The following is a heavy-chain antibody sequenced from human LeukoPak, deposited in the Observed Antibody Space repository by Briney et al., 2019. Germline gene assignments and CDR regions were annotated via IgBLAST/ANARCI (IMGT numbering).Heavy chain of an antibody. D-gene: IGHD6-19*01. CDR3: ARDQNSGCPPAY. Sequence: GSLRLSCAASGFTFSDYSMNWVRQPPGKGLEWIGEIYHSGSTSYNPSLKSRVTISVEKSKNQFSLKLSSVTAADTAVYYCARDQNSGCPPAYWGQGTLATVSS. V-gene: IGHV4-4*02. J-gene: IGHJ4*02. CDR1: GFTFSDYSM. CDR2: IYHSGST.